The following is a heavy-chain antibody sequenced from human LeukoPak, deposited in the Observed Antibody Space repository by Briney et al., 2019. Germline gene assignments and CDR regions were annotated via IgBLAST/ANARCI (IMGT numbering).Heavy chain of an antibody. J-gene: IGHJ4*02. V-gene: IGHV1-18*01. CDR3: ARDSCSGGSCYLHY. D-gene: IGHD2-15*01. CDR1: GYTLTELS. Sequence: ASVKVSCKVSGYTLTELSMHWVRQAPGKGLEWMGWISAYNGNTNYAQKLQGRVTMTTDTSTSTAYMELRSLRSDDTAVYYCARDSCSGGSCYLHYWGQGTLLTVSS. CDR2: ISAYNGNT.